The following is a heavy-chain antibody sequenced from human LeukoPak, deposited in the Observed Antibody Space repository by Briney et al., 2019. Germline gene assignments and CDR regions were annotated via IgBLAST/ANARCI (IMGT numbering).Heavy chain of an antibody. CDR3: ARAFSGSYLLDY. V-gene: IGHV3-48*01. D-gene: IGHD1-26*01. CDR2: ISSGGSTI. J-gene: IGHJ4*02. CDR1: GFIFSDYS. Sequence: SGGSLRLSCAASGFIFSDYSMNWVRQTPGKGLEWVAYISSGGSTIYYADSVRGRFTISRDSATNSLYLQMNSLRAEDTAVYYCARAFSGSYLLDYWGQGTLVTVSS.